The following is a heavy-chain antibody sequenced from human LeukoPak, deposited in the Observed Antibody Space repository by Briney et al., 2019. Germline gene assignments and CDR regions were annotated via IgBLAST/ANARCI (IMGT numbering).Heavy chain of an antibody. CDR3: ARDTRSLIDY. V-gene: IGHV3-7*01. CDR2: IKQDGSEK. CDR1: GFIFSGYW. J-gene: IGHJ4*02. D-gene: IGHD1-26*01. Sequence: PGGSLRLSCAASGFIFSGYWMSWVRQAPGKGLEWVANIKQDGSEKYYVDSVKGRFTISRDNAKNSLYLHMNSLRADDTAVYYCARDTRSLIDYWGQGTLVTVSS.